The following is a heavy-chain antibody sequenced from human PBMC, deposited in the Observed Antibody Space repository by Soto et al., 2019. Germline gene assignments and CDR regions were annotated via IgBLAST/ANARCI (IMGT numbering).Heavy chain of an antibody. CDR1: GFTFSSYA. CDR2: ISGSGGST. J-gene: IGHJ4*02. Sequence: GGSLRLSCAASGFTFSSYAMSWVRQAPGKGLEWVSAISGSGGSTYYADSVKGRFTISRDNSKNTLYLQMNSLRAEDTAVYYCAKDRNQGSYRQSHFDYWGQGTLVTVSS. D-gene: IGHD1-26*01. V-gene: IGHV3-23*01. CDR3: AKDRNQGSYRQSHFDY.